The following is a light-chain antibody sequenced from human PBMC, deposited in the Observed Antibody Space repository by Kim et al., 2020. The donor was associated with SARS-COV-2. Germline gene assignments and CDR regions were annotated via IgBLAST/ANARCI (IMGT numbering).Light chain of an antibody. CDR1: SSDVGNYNL. V-gene: IGLV2-23*02. CDR3: CSYAGSSTSV. J-gene: IGLJ1*01. CDR2: EVT. Sequence: QSALTQPASVSGSPGQSITISCTGTSSDVGNYNLVSWYQQHPGKAPKLNIYEVTKRPSGVSNRFSGSKSGNTASLTISGLQAEDEADYYCCSYAGSSTSVFGTGTKVTVL.